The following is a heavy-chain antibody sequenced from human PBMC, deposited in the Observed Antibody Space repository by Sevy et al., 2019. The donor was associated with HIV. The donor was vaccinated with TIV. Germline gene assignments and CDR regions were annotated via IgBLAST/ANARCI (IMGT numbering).Heavy chain of an antibody. V-gene: IGHV4-61*01. Sequence: SETLSLTCTVFGDSVSSGNYFWTWIRQPPGKGLEWIGYIYYSGSTNYNLSLKSRVTISVDTSNNQFSLKVRSVTAADTAVYYCARETRMGSYFFDYWGQGALVTVSS. CDR2: IYYSGST. D-gene: IGHD3-10*01. CDR1: GDSVSSGNYF. J-gene: IGHJ4*02. CDR3: ARETRMGSYFFDY.